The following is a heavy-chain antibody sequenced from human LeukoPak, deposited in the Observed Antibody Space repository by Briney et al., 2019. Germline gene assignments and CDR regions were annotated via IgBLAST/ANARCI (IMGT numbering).Heavy chain of an antibody. CDR2: IYYSGST. Sequence: SETLSLTCTVSGGSISSSSYYWGWIRQPPGKGLEWIGSIYYSGSTYYNPSLKSRVTISVDTSKNQFSLKLSSVTAADTAVYYCAREYYDILTGYYRTRYFDYWGQGTLVTVSS. V-gene: IGHV4-39*02. J-gene: IGHJ4*02. CDR1: GGSISSSSYY. CDR3: AREYYDILTGYYRTRYFDY. D-gene: IGHD3-9*01.